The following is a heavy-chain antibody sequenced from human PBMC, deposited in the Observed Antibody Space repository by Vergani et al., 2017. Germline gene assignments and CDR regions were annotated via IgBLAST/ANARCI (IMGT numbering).Heavy chain of an antibody. D-gene: IGHD2-15*01. CDR2: IGYDGRIK. Sequence: QVQLVETGGGVVQPGGSLRLYCATSGFSFNTYGAHWVRQAPGKGLEWVAFIGYDGRIKYNVDSVKGRFTISRDNAKNSLYLQMNSLRAEDTAVYYCARDWYCSGGSCYLMVNFDYWGQGTLVTVSS. V-gene: IGHV3-30*02. CDR1: GFSFNTYG. CDR3: ARDWYCSGGSCYLMVNFDY. J-gene: IGHJ4*02.